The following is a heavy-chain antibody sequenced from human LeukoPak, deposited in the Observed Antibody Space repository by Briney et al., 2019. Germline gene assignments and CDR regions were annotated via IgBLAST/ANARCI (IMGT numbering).Heavy chain of an antibody. D-gene: IGHD5-18*01. CDR2: ISGSGSTT. CDR3: VKVDT. V-gene: IGHV3-23*01. J-gene: IGHJ4*02. CDR1: GFTFSSYD. Sequence: GGSLRLSCAASGFTFSSYDMSWVRQAPGKGLEWVSGISGSGSTTKYADSVKGRFTISRDNSKNTLYLQMDSLSAEDTAVYYCVKVDTWGQGTLVTVSS.